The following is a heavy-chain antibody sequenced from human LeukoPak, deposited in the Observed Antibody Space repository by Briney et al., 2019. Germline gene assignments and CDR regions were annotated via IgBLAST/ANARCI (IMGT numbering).Heavy chain of an antibody. Sequence: GGSLRLSCAASGFTFSSYWMSWVRQAPGKGLEWVANIKQDGSEKYYVDSVKGRFTISRDNAKNSLYLQMNSLRAEDTAVYYCARTYGDYVDYYYGMDVWGQGTTVTASS. J-gene: IGHJ6*02. D-gene: IGHD4-17*01. CDR3: ARTYGDYVDYYYGMDV. V-gene: IGHV3-7*01. CDR2: IKQDGSEK. CDR1: GFTFSSYW.